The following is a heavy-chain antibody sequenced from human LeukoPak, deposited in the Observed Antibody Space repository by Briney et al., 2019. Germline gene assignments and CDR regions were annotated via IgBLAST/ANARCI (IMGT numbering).Heavy chain of an antibody. Sequence: ASVKVSCKASGYTFTSYGISWRRQAPGQGLEWMGWISAYNGNTNYAQKLQGRVTMTTDTSTSTAYMELRSLRSDDPAVYYCARGGYYYYYGMDVWGQGTTVTVSS. CDR2: ISAYNGNT. J-gene: IGHJ6*02. V-gene: IGHV1-18*01. CDR1: GYTFTSYG. CDR3: ARGGYYYYYGMDV.